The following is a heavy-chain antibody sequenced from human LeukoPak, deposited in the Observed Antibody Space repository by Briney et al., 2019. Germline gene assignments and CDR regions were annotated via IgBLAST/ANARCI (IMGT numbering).Heavy chain of an antibody. J-gene: IGHJ4*02. Sequence: GGSLRLSCAASGFTFSSYAMSWVRQAPGKGLEWVSAIRGSGDSTYYADSVKGRFTISRDNSKNTLYLQMNSLRVEDTAVYYCAEGVTVSGTGDYWGQGTLVTVSS. D-gene: IGHD6-19*01. V-gene: IGHV3-23*01. CDR3: AEGVTVSGTGDY. CDR2: IRGSGDST. CDR1: GFTFSSYA.